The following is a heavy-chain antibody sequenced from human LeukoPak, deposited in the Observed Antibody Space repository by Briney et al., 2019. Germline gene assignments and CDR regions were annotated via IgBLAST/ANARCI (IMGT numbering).Heavy chain of an antibody. D-gene: IGHD6-6*01. CDR1: GGSISSSGFC. V-gene: IGHV4-39*07. Sequence: SETLSLTCTVSGGSISSSGFCWDWIRQPPGNGLEWIANICYSGSTYYNPSLKSRATISIDMSSNQFSLRLNSVTAADTAVYYCARLSFAALQGVSYYYHYMGVWGKGTTVIVSS. CDR2: ICYSGST. J-gene: IGHJ6*03. CDR3: ARLSFAALQGVSYYYHYMGV.